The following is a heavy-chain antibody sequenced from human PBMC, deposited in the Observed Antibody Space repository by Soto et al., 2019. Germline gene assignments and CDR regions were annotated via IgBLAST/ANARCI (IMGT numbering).Heavy chain of an antibody. V-gene: IGHV4-59*08. CDR1: GGSISSYY. J-gene: IGHJ5*02. CDR3: ARHVTRLDP. D-gene: IGHD4-4*01. CDR2: IYYSGST. Sequence: QVQLQESGPGLVKPSETLSLTCTVSGGSISSYYWSWIRQPPGKGLEWIGYIYYSGSTNYNPSLKSRVTISVDTSKNQSSLKLSSVTAADTAVYYCARHVTRLDPWGQGTLVTVSS.